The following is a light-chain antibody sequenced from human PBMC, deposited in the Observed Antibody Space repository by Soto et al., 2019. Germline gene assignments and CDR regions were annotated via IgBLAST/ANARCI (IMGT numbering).Light chain of an antibody. CDR1: RYNIGSNT. CDR3: QSYDSSLSGSGV. J-gene: IGLJ3*02. V-gene: IGLV1-44*01. Sequence: QSVLTQPPSASGTPGQRVTISCSGSRYNIGSNTVNWYQQVPGTAPRLLIHRDHQRPSGVPDRFSGSKSGTSASLAISGLQAEDEADYYCQSYDSSLSGSGVFGGGTKLTVL. CDR2: RDH.